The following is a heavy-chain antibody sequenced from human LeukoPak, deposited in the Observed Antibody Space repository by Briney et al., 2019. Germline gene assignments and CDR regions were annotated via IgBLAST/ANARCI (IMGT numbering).Heavy chain of an antibody. CDR1: GFTFGDYA. D-gene: IGHD2-2*01. V-gene: IGHV3-49*04. CDR2: IRSKAYGWTT. CDR3: TRGEDRDIVVVPAAIQFDY. Sequence: PGGSLRLSCTASGFTFGDYAMSWVRQAPGKGLEWVGFIRSKAYGWTTEYAASVKGRFTISRDDSKSIAYLQMNSLKTEDTAVYYCTRGEDRDIVVVPAAIQFDYWGQGTLVTVSS. J-gene: IGHJ4*02.